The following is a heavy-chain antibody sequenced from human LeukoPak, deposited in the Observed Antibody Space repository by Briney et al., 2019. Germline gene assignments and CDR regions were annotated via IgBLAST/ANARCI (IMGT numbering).Heavy chain of an antibody. CDR3: ARSMDYGDPFAFDY. Sequence: SETLSLTCAVSGGSISSGGYSWSWSRQPPGKGLEWIGYIYHSGSTYYNPSLKSRVTISVDRSKNQFSLKLSSVTAADTAVYYCARSMDYGDPFAFDYWGQGTLVTVSS. J-gene: IGHJ4*02. V-gene: IGHV4-30-2*01. CDR2: IYHSGST. D-gene: IGHD4-17*01. CDR1: GGSISSGGYS.